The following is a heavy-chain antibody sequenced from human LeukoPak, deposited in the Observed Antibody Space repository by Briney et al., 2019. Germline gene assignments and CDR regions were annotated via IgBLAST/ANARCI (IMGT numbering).Heavy chain of an antibody. Sequence: GGSLRLSCAASGFSLRSFAMGWVRQAPGKGLEWVSASSGDGGNTDYANSVKGRFTISRDSSKNTIYLQMNSLRADDTAVYYCAKQGRNDFVDSWGQGTLVTVSS. J-gene: IGHJ4*02. CDR1: GFSLRSFA. V-gene: IGHV3-23*01. D-gene: IGHD3-3*01. CDR3: AKQGRNDFVDS. CDR2: SSGDGGNT.